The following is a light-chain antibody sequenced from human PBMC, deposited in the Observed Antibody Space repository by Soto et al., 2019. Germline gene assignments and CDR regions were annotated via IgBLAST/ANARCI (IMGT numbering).Light chain of an antibody. CDR3: LQDYNYPWT. CDR2: AAS. V-gene: IGKV1-6*01. J-gene: IGKJ1*01. Sequence: AIQMTQSPSSLSASVGDRVTITCRASQGIRNELGWYQQKPGKAPKLLIYAASSLHSEVPSRFSGSGSGTDFTLTISSLQPEDFATYYCLQDYNYPWTFGQGTKVDIK. CDR1: QGIRNE.